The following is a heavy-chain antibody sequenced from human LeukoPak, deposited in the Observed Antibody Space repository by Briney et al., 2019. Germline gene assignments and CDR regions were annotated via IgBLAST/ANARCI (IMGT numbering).Heavy chain of an antibody. D-gene: IGHD5-24*01. Sequence: GGSLRLSCAASGFTFSNYEVNWVRQAPGKGLEWISFVSSSGGTMYYADSVRGRFTLSRDNAKTSLYLQMNSLRAEDTAVYYCARTEMSPFYYYGMDVWGQGTTVTVSS. J-gene: IGHJ6*02. CDR2: VSSSGGTM. CDR1: GFTFSNYE. CDR3: ARTEMSPFYYYGMDV. V-gene: IGHV3-48*03.